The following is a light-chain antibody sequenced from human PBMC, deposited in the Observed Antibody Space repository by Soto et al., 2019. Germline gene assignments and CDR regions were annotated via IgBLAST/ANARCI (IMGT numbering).Light chain of an antibody. CDR2: EVT. V-gene: IGLV2-14*01. Sequence: QSVLTQPDSVSGSPGQSIAISCTGTSSDVGRYNYVSWYQQHPGKAPKLMIYEVTNRPSGVSNRFSGSKSGNTASLTIFGLQLEDEAVYYCSSYTSGSTLPWVFGTGTKVTVL. CDR1: SSDVGRYNY. CDR3: SSYTSGSTLPWV. J-gene: IGLJ1*01.